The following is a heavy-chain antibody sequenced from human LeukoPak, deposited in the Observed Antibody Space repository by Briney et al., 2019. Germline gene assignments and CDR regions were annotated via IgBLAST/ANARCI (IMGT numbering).Heavy chain of an antibody. D-gene: IGHD1-26*01. CDR3: ARDAGDYSGSYSGPGY. CDR1: GFTFSSYG. CDR2: IWYDGSNK. V-gene: IGHV3-33*01. J-gene: IGHJ4*02. Sequence: GGSLRLSCAASGFTFSSYGMHWVRQAPGKGLEWVAVIWYDGSNKYYADSVKGRFTISRDNSKNTLYLQMNSLRAEDTAVYYCARDAGDYSGSYSGPGYWGQGTLVTVSS.